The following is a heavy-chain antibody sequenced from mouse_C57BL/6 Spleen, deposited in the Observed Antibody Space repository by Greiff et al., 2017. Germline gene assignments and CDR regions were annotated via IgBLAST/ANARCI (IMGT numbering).Heavy chain of an antibody. CDR1: GFTFSDYG. V-gene: IGHV5-17*01. D-gene: IGHD4-1*01. CDR2: ISSGSSTI. Sequence: EVKLVESGGGLVKPGGSLKLSCAASGFTFSDYGMHWVRQAPEKGLEWVAYISSGSSTIYYADTVKGRFTISRDNAKNTLFLPMTSLRSEDTAMYYCARKLTGALDYWGQGTTLTVST. CDR3: ARKLTGALDY. J-gene: IGHJ2*01.